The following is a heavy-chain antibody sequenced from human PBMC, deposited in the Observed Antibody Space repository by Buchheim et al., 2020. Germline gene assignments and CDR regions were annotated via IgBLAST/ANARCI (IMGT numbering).Heavy chain of an antibody. Sequence: QVQLVQSGAEVKKPGASVKVSCKASGYTFTSYAMHWVRQAPGQRLEWMGWINAGNGNTKYSQKFQGRVTITRDKSASTAYMELSSLRSEDTAVYYCARGTQDYDFWSGYYPTRERDYYGMDVWGQGTT. J-gene: IGHJ6*02. CDR3: ARGTQDYDFWSGYYPTRERDYYGMDV. CDR1: GYTFTSYA. V-gene: IGHV1-3*01. CDR2: INAGNGNT. D-gene: IGHD3-3*01.